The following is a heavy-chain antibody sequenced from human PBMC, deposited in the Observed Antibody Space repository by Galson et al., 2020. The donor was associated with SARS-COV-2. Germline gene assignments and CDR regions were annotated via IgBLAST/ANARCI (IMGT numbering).Heavy chain of an antibody. V-gene: IGHV3-33*01. D-gene: IGHD3-22*01. CDR1: GFTFSSYG. CDR3: ASVQVGRDDSSGYYESAFDI. Sequence: TGGSLRLSCAASGFTFSSYGMHWVRQAPGKGLEWVAVIWYDGSNKYYADSVKGRFTISRDNSKNTLYLQMNSLRAEDTAVYYCASVQVGRDDSSGYYESAFDIWGQGKMVTVSS. J-gene: IGHJ3*02. CDR2: IWYDGSNK.